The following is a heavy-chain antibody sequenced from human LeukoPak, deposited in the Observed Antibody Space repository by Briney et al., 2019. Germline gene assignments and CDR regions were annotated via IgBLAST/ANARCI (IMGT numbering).Heavy chain of an antibody. D-gene: IGHD3-22*01. J-gene: IGHJ4*02. Sequence: GGSLRLSYATSRFSFSSYRMNWVRQAPGKGLEWVSSISSSSSYIYYADSVKGRFTISRDNAKNSLYLQMNSLRAEDTAVYYRARELGVTRDYWGQGTLVTVSS. CDR1: RFSFSSYR. V-gene: IGHV3-21*01. CDR2: ISSSSSYI. CDR3: ARELGVTRDY.